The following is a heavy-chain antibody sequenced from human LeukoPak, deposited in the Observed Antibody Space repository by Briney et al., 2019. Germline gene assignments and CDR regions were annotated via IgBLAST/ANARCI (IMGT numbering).Heavy chain of an antibody. CDR2: IYYSGST. CDR1: GGSINSYY. J-gene: IGHJ3*02. V-gene: IGHV4-59*01. Sequence: SETLSLTCTVSGGSINSYYWTWIRQPPGKGLEWIGYIYYSGSTHYNPSLNSRVTISMDTSKNQFSLRLKSVTAADTAVYYCVRDQISINALDMWGQGTRVTVSA. D-gene: IGHD1-14*01. CDR3: VRDQISINALDM.